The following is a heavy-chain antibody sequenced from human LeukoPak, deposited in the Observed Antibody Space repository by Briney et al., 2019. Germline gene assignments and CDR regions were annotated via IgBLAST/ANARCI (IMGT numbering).Heavy chain of an antibody. CDR3: ARIHRYCSGGACYVLDN. D-gene: IGHD2-15*01. Sequence: SETLSLTCVVSGGSVSGYYWGWIRQPPGRGLEWIGYVYYSGSTNYSPSFKSRITISVDTSRNQFSLQLSSVTAADTAVYYCARIHRYCSGGACYVLDNWGQGTLVAVSS. V-gene: IGHV4-59*02. J-gene: IGHJ4*02. CDR2: VYYSGST. CDR1: GGSVSGYY.